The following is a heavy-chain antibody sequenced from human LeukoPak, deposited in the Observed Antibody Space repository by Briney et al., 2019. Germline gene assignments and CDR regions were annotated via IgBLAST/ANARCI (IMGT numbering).Heavy chain of an antibody. V-gene: IGHV1-2*02. CDR1: GYTFTGYY. J-gene: IGHJ6*02. CDR3: ARDKDGMDV. CDR2: INPNSDGT. Sequence: ASVKVYCKASGYTFTGYYMHWVRQAPGQGLEWMGWINPNSDGTNYAQKFQGRVTMTRDTSISTAYMELSRLRSDDTAVYYCARDKDGMDVWGQGTTVTVSS.